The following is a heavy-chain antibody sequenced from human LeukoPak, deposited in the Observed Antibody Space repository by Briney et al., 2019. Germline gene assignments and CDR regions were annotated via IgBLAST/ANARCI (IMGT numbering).Heavy chain of an antibody. CDR3: AKGPQTGWFDT. CDR1: GGSLSGHF. V-gene: IGHV4-34*01. Sequence: LETLSLTCAVYGGSLSGHFCSWIRQSPGKGLEWIGEINHSGTTNYNPSLTSRVTLSVDTSKDQFSLRLNSVTAADTAVYYCAKGPQTGWFDTWGQGALVTVSS. J-gene: IGHJ5*02. D-gene: IGHD3-10*01. CDR2: INHSGTT.